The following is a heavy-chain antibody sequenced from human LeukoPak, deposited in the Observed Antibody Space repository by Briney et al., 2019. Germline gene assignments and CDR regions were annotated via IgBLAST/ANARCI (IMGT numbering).Heavy chain of an antibody. Sequence: GGSLRLSCVASGFTFSSYAMHWVRQAPGKGLEWVAVISYDGSNKYYADSVKGRFTISRDNSKNTLYLQMNSLRAEDTAVYYCARNYGSGSYFTDYWGQGTLVTVSS. J-gene: IGHJ4*02. D-gene: IGHD3-10*01. CDR1: GFTFSSYA. V-gene: IGHV3-30-3*01. CDR3: ARNYGSGSYFTDY. CDR2: ISYDGSNK.